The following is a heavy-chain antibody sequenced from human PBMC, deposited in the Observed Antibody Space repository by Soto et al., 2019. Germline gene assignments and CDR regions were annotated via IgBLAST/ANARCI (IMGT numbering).Heavy chain of an antibody. CDR2: IRSKAYGGTT. CDR1: GFTFGDYA. V-gene: IGHV3-49*04. Sequence: PGGSLRLSCTASGFTFGDYAMSWVRQAPGKGLEWVGFIRSKAYGGTTEYAASVKGRFTISRDDSKSIAYLQMNSLKTEDTAVYYCKLNYVWGSYRRTRYYGMDVWGQGTTVTVSS. D-gene: IGHD3-16*02. J-gene: IGHJ6*02. CDR3: KLNYVWGSYRRTRYYGMDV.